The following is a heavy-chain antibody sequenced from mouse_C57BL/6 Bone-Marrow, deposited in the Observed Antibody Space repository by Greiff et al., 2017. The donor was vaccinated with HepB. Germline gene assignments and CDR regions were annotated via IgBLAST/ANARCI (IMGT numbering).Heavy chain of an antibody. V-gene: IGHV1-22*01. CDR1: GYTFTDYN. D-gene: IGHD1-1*01. CDR2: INPNNGGT. CDR3: ARRATVVAGDYFDY. J-gene: IGHJ2*01. Sequence: EVKLMESGPELVKPGASVKMSCKASGYTFTDYNMHWVKQSHGKSLEWIGYINPNNGGTSYNQKFKGKATLTVNKSSSTAYMELRSLTSEDSAVYYCARRATVVAGDYFDYWGQGTTLTVSS.